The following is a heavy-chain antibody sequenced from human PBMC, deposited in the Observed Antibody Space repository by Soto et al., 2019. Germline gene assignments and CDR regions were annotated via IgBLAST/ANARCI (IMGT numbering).Heavy chain of an antibody. D-gene: IGHD5-18*01. V-gene: IGHV3-23*01. Sequence: GGSLRLSCAASGFTFRSYAMSWVRQAPGKGLEWVSDISGSGASTYHADSVKGRFTISRDNSKNTLSLQMNSLRAEDTALYYCARRGIQLGYGGYWGQGTQVTVSS. J-gene: IGHJ4*02. CDR3: ARRGIQLGYGGY. CDR1: GFTFRSYA. CDR2: ISGSGAST.